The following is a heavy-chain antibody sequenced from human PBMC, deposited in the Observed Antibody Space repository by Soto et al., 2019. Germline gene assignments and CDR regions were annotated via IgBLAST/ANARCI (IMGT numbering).Heavy chain of an antibody. D-gene: IGHD1-26*01. Sequence: GGSLRLSCAASGFAFNTYTMNWVRQAPGKGLEWVSSISSSTSYIYYADSVKGRFTISRDNARNSLYLQMNSLRAEDTAVYYCARESGDIWGQGTMVTVSS. CDR2: ISSSTSYI. J-gene: IGHJ3*02. CDR3: ARESGDI. CDR1: GFAFNTYT. V-gene: IGHV3-21*01.